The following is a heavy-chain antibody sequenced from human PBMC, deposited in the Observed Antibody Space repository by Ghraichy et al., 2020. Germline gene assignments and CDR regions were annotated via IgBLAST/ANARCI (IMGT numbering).Heavy chain of an antibody. CDR3: ARNSIAAPYYYYGMDV. CDR2: IYYSGST. J-gene: IGHJ6*02. V-gene: IGHV4-59*01. Sequence: SETLSLTCTVSGGSISSYYWSWIRQPPGKGLEWIGYIYYSGSTNYNPSLKSRVTISVDTSKNQFSLKPSSVTAADTAVYYCARNSIAAPYYYYGMDVWGQGTTVTVSS. D-gene: IGHD6-6*01. CDR1: GGSISSYY.